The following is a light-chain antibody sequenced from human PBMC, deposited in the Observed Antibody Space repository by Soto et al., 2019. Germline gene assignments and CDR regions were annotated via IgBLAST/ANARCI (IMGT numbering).Light chain of an antibody. Sequence: DIQMTQSPSTLSASVGDRVTITCRASQSISSWLAWYQQKPGKAPKLLIYKASSLESGVPSRFSGSGSGTEFTLTISRLQPDDFATYYCQQSNSYPTWTFGQGTKVEIK. CDR3: QQSNSYPTWT. V-gene: IGKV1-5*03. J-gene: IGKJ1*01. CDR1: QSISSW. CDR2: KAS.